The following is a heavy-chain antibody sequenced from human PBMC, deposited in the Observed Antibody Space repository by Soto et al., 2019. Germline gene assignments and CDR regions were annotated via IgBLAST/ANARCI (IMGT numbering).Heavy chain of an antibody. Sequence: PGGSLRLSCAASGFTFSSDSMNWVRQAPGKGLEWVSSISSSSSYIYYADSVKGRFTISRDNAKNSLYLQMNSLRAEDTAVYYCARDSDFWSGYAADAHYYYYYGMDVWGQGTTVTVSS. CDR2: ISSSSSYI. CDR3: ARDSDFWSGYAADAHYYYYYGMDV. CDR1: GFTFSSDS. D-gene: IGHD3-3*01. J-gene: IGHJ6*02. V-gene: IGHV3-21*01.